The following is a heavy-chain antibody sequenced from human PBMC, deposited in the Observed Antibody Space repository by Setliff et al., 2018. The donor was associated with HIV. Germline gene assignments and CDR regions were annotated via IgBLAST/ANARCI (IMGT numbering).Heavy chain of an antibody. J-gene: IGHJ6*02. V-gene: IGHV3-23*01. CDR3: ARRETGALYFGTFYYYGMDV. D-gene: IGHD3-10*01. Sequence: PGGSLRLSCEASGFTFSSYAMSWVRQAPGKGLEWVSAISGNGGSTYSADSVKGRFTISRDNSKNTLYLQMNSLRPEDTAVYYCARRETGALYFGTFYYYGMDVWGQGTTVTVSS. CDR2: ISGNGGST. CDR1: GFTFSSYA.